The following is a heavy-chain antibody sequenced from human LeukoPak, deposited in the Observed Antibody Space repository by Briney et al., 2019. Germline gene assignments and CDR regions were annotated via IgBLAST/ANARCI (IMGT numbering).Heavy chain of an antibody. J-gene: IGHJ4*02. CDR1: GFTFSGYA. V-gene: IGHV3-23*01. CDR3: AKDGLYYDGSAHVYYFDY. D-gene: IGHD3-22*01. Sequence: GGSLRLSCAASGFTFSGYAMTWVRQAPGKGLEWVSSITGSGDYTYYIDSVKGRFTISRDNSKNILYLQMNSLRGEDTAPYYCAKDGLYYDGSAHVYYFDYWGQGTLVAVSS. CDR2: ITGSGDYT.